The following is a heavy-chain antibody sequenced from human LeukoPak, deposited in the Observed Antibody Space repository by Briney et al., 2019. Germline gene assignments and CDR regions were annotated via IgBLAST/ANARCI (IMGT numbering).Heavy chain of an antibody. V-gene: IGHV3-30*02. D-gene: IGHD1-14*01. Sequence: GGSLRLSCAASGFTFSNFGMHWVRQTPGKGPEWVAFIRYDGSNEYFADSVKGRFTISRDNSKNTLYLQMNTLRAEDTAVYYCARGPGVRIDYWGQGTLVTVSS. J-gene: IGHJ4*02. CDR3: ARGPGVRIDY. CDR2: IRYDGSNE. CDR1: GFTFSNFG.